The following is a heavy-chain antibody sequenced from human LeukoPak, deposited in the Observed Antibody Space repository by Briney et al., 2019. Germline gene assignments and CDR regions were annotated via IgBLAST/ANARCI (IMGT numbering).Heavy chain of an antibody. J-gene: IGHJ5*02. CDR1: GDSVSSNSAA. D-gene: IGHD4-23*01. CDR2: TYYRSKWYN. Sequence: SQTLSLTCAISGDSVSSNSAAWNWIRQSPSGGLEWLGRTYYRSKWYNDYAVSVKSRITINPDTSKNQFSLQLNSVTPEDTAVYYCAREADYGGAPEFDPWGQGTLVTVSS. CDR3: AREADYGGAPEFDP. V-gene: IGHV6-1*01.